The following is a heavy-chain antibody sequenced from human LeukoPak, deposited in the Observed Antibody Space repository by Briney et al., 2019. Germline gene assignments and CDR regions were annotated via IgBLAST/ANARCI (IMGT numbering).Heavy chain of an antibody. V-gene: IGHV3-23*01. CDR2: ISGSGGST. Sequence: PGGSLRLSCAASGFSFSDAWMNWVRQAPGKGLEWVSAISGSGGSTYYADSVKGRFTISRDNSKNTLYLQMNSLRAEDTAVYYCAKVRRKTAMVDIWGQGTMVTVSS. CDR1: GFSFSDAW. CDR3: AKVRRKTAMVDI. J-gene: IGHJ3*02. D-gene: IGHD5-18*01.